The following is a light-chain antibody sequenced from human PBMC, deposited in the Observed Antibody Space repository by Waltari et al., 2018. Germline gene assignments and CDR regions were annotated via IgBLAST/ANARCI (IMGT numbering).Light chain of an antibody. CDR2: YKSDSDK. J-gene: IGLJ3*02. Sequence: LTCTLRSGINVGTYRIYWYQQKPGSPPQYLLRYKSDSDKQQGSGVPSRFSGSKDASANAGIFLISGLQSEDEADYYCMIWYSSAWVFGGGTKLTVL. CDR1: SGINVGTYR. CDR3: MIWYSSAWV. V-gene: IGLV5-45*02.